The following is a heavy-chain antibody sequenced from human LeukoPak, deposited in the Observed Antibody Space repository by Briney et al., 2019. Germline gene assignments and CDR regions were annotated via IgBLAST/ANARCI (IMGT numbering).Heavy chain of an antibody. Sequence: GGSLRLSCAAPGFTFSTYAMHWVRQAPGKGLEWVAVISYDGSKKYYADSVKGRFTISRDNSKNTLYVQMNSLRAEDTAVYYCAREYRGWQDYYFDYWGQGTLVIVSS. CDR1: GFTFSTYA. V-gene: IGHV3-30-3*01. D-gene: IGHD6-19*01. CDR3: AREYRGWQDYYFDY. CDR2: ISYDGSKK. J-gene: IGHJ4*02.